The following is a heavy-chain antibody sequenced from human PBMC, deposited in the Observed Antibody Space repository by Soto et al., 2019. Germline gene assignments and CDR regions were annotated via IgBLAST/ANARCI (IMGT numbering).Heavy chain of an antibody. J-gene: IGHJ4*02. D-gene: IGHD3-3*01. V-gene: IGHV3-23*01. CDR3: AKNFRDFWSGLDS. CDR2: VVISGGTT. CDR1: GFTFSSHG. Sequence: GGSLRLSCTASGFTFSSHGMSWVRQAPGKGLEWVSGVVISGGTTYYAGSVKGRFTISRDNSKNTVYLQMDSLRAEDTAVYFCAKNFRDFWSGLDSWGQGTLVTVSS.